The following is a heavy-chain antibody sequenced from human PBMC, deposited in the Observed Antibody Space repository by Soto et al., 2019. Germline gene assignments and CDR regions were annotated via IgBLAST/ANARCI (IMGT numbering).Heavy chain of an antibody. Sequence: SLRLSCAAPGLTFNTAWVNWVRPGPGEGLEWVGRIKSKIDGGTTDFAASVQGRFAISRDDSQDTMFLQMNSLKSEDTAVYYCTTDSHFSTRLVRFDLWGRGTLVTVSS. CDR1: GLTFNTAW. CDR3: TTDSHFSTRLVRFDL. D-gene: IGHD3-3*02. V-gene: IGHV3-15*07. J-gene: IGHJ4*01. CDR2: IKSKIDGGTT.